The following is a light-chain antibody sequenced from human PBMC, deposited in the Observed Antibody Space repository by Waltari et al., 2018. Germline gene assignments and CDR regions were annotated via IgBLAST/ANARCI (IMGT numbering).Light chain of an antibody. CDR1: ALPKKS. J-gene: IGLJ2*01. Sequence: SYELTQPPSVSVSLGQTARITCSGDALPKKSAFWYQQKSGQAPVLIIFEDSKRPSGIPDRFSASSSGTMATFTITGAQVDDEADYYCYSTDSSGYLKVFGGGTKLTVL. V-gene: IGLV3-10*01. CDR2: EDS. CDR3: YSTDSSGYLKV.